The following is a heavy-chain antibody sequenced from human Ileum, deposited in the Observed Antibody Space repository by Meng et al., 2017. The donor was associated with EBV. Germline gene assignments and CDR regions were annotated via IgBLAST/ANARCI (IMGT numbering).Heavy chain of an antibody. Sequence: VHLVQSGAEVKKPGASLKLSCKASGYTFPRYPIHWVRQAPGQRPEWMGWINTDNGETEFSQKFQGRVTITRDTSATTAYMELISLRSEDTAVYYCASRPGFNIGPFDFWGQGTLVTVSS. CDR2: INTDNGET. J-gene: IGHJ4*02. CDR3: ASRPGFNIGPFDF. V-gene: IGHV1-3*04. D-gene: IGHD3/OR15-3a*01. CDR1: GYTFPRYP.